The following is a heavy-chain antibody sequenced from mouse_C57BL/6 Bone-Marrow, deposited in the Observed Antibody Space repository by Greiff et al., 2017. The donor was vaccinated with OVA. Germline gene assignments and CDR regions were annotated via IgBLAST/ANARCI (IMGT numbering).Heavy chain of an antibody. D-gene: IGHD1-1*01. CDR2: IDPSDSYT. CDR1: GYTFTSYW. V-gene: IGHV1-69*01. Sequence: QVQLQQPGAELVMPGASVKLSCKASGYTFTSYWMHWVKQRPGQGLEWIGEIDPSDSYTNLNQKFKGKSTLTVDKSSSTAYMQLSSLTSENSAVYYCASYGSSYPCAYWGQGTLVTVSA. CDR3: ASYGSSYPCAY. J-gene: IGHJ3*01.